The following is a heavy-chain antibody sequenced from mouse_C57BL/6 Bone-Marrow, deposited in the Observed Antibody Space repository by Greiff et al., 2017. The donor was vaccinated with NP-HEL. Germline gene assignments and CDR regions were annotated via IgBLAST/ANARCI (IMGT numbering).Heavy chain of an antibody. V-gene: IGHV1-42*01. Sequence: EVKLQQSGPELVKPGASVKISCKASGYSFTGYYMNWVKQSPEKSLEWIGEINPSTGGTTYNQKFKAKATLTVDKSSSTAYMQLKSLTSEDSAVYYCARRDYGSSYGFAYWGQGTLVTVSA. CDR1: GYSFTGYY. CDR2: INPSTGGT. J-gene: IGHJ3*01. D-gene: IGHD1-1*01. CDR3: ARRDYGSSYGFAY.